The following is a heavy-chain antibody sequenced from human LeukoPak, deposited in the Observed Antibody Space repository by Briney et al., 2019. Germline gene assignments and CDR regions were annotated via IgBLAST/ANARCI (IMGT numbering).Heavy chain of an antibody. D-gene: IGHD3-16*02. V-gene: IGHV3-33*06. CDR1: GFTFSSYG. CDR3: AKDIGQYYYYMDV. J-gene: IGHJ6*03. CDR2: IWYDGSNK. Sequence: GRSLRLSCAASGFTFSSYGMHWVRQAPGKGLEWVAVIWYDGSNKYYADSVKGRFTISRDNSKNTLYLQMNSLRAEDTAVYYCAKDIGQYYYYMDVWGKGTTVTVSS.